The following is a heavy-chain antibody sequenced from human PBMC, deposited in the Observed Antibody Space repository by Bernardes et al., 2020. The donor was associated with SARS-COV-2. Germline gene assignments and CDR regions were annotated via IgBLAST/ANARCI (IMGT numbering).Heavy chain of an antibody. J-gene: IGHJ3*01. CDR2: INSAGTT. Sequence: WGSLRLSRAASGFTFSNYAMSWFLQNPGKRLEWISAINSAGTTYYADSVRGRFTAARDNSKNTLYLQMSSLRSEDTAVYYCARVVSGPHVGADAFAVWGRGPTVTVS. CDR1: GFTFSNYA. V-gene: IGHV3-23*01. CDR3: ARVVSGPHVGADAFAV. D-gene: IGHD2-21*02.